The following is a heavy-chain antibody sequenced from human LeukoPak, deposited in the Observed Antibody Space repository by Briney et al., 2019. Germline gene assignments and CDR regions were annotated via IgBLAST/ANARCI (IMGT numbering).Heavy chain of an antibody. Sequence: ASVKVSCKASGYTSTDYTMHWLRQAPGQRLDWMGWINGGSGNTKYSPEFQGRVTITRDTSASTAYMGLSSLRSEDTAVYYCANPRYGSSGYYYVDWGQGTLVTVSS. D-gene: IGHD3-22*01. CDR3: ANPRYGSSGYYYVD. CDR2: INGGSGNT. CDR1: GYTSTDYT. J-gene: IGHJ4*02. V-gene: IGHV1-3*01.